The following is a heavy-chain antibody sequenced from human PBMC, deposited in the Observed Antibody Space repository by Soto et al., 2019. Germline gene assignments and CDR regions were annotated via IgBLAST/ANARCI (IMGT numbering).Heavy chain of an antibody. V-gene: IGHV4-30-2*01. Sequence: SETLSLTCAVSGGSLSSGGYSWIWIRQPPGKGLEWIGYIHHSGNTDYNPSLKSRVTISVDRSKSQFSLKLSSVPAADTAVYYCARGGNSWYDYWGQGTQVTVSS. D-gene: IGHD6-13*01. J-gene: IGHJ4*02. CDR1: GGSLSSGGYS. CDR2: IHHSGNT. CDR3: ARGGNSWYDY.